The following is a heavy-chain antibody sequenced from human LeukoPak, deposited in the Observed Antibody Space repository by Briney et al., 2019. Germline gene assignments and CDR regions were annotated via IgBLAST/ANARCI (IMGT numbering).Heavy chain of an antibody. Sequence: GGSLRLSCAASGFTVSSNYMSWVRQAPGKGLEWVAFIRYDGSNKYYADSVKGRFTISRDNSKNTLYLQMNSLRAEDTAVYYCAQRAAGTVDIWGQGTMVTVSS. CDR2: IRYDGSNK. J-gene: IGHJ3*02. V-gene: IGHV3-30*02. CDR3: AQRAAGTVDI. D-gene: IGHD6-13*01. CDR1: GFTVSSNY.